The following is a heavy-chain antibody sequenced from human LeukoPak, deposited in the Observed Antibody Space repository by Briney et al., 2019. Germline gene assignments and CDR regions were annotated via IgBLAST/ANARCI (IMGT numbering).Heavy chain of an antibody. V-gene: IGHV3-7*01. CDR2: IKQDGSET. CDR3: ARDRGGSYFSY. J-gene: IGHJ4*02. Sequence: GGSLRLPCAASGFTFSSYWMSWVRQAPGKGLEWVANIKQDGSETYYVDSVKGRFTISRDNAKNSLYLQMNSLRAEDTAVYYCARDRGGSYFSYWGQGTLVTVSS. D-gene: IGHD1-26*01. CDR1: GFTFSSYW.